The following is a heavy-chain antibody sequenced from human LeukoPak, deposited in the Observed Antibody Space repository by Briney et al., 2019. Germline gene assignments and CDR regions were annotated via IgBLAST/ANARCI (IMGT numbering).Heavy chain of an antibody. CDR1: GFTVSGNY. D-gene: IGHD5-18*01. CDR2: IYSGGRT. V-gene: IGHV3-53*01. J-gene: IGHJ4*02. Sequence: PGGSLRLSCAASGFTVSGNYMSWVRQAPGKGLEWVSVIYSGGRTHYADSVKGRFTISRDNSNNTLYLQMNSLRAEDTAVYYCARIRDTALVIDYWGQGTLVTVSS. CDR3: ARIRDTALVIDY.